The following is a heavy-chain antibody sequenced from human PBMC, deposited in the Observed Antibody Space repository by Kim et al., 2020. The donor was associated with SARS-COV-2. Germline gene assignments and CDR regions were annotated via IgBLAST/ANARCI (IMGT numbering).Heavy chain of an antibody. J-gene: IGHJ3*02. Sequence: GGSLRLSCAASGFTFSDHYMSWIRQAPGKGLEWVSYISSSGSTIYYADSVKGRFTISRDNAKNSLYLQMNSLRAEDTAVYYCARPVVPAALDAFDIWGQGTMVTVSS. CDR1: GFTFSDHY. CDR2: ISSSGSTI. D-gene: IGHD2-2*01. CDR3: ARPVVPAALDAFDI. V-gene: IGHV3-11*01.